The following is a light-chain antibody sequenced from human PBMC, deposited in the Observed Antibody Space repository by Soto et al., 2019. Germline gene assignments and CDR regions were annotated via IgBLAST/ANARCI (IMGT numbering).Light chain of an antibody. Sequence: EIVLTQSPGTVSLSPGERATLSCRASQSVGSRWLAWYQQKPGQAPRVLIYGGSNRATGIPDRFSGSGSGTDFTLTISRREPEDFAGYYCQQYYSSRTVGQGTKVVMK. CDR3: QQYYSSRT. J-gene: IGKJ1*01. CDR2: GGS. CDR1: QSVGSRW. V-gene: IGKV3-20*01.